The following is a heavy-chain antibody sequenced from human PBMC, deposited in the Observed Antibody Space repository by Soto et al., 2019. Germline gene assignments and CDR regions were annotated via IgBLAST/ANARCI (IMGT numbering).Heavy chain of an antibody. D-gene: IGHD3-9*01. CDR3: AARFDAQKTIP. V-gene: IGHV4-4*02. J-gene: IGHJ5*02. CDR1: GGSVSSSNW. Sequence: QVQLQESGPGLVKPSGTLSLTCAVSGGSVSSSNWWSWVRQPPGKGLEWIGEIYHSGGTNYNPSLKSRVTVSLDKSTNQFSLKLSSVTAADTAVYYCAARFDAQKTIPWGQGALVTVSS. CDR2: IYHSGGT.